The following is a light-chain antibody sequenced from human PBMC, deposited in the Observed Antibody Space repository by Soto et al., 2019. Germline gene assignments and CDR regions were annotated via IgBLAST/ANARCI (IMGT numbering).Light chain of an antibody. CDR2: DNN. CDR1: SSNTGADYD. J-gene: IGLJ2*01. V-gene: IGLV1-40*01. CDR3: QSYDSSLSNLVV. Sequence: SVLTQPPSVSGAPGQRVTISCTGSSSNTGADYDVHWYQHLPGSAPKLLIYDNNIRPSGVPYRFSGSKSGTSASLAITGLQAEDEGDYYCQSYDSSLSNLVVFGGGTQLTVL.